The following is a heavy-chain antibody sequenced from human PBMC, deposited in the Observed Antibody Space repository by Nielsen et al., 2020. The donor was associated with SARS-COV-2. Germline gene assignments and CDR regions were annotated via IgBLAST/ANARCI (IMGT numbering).Heavy chain of an antibody. D-gene: IGHD3-10*01. CDR2: ISYDGSNK. J-gene: IGHJ4*02. V-gene: IGHV3-30*18. CDR3: ANFLGSFDY. CDR1: GFTFSSYG. Sequence: GESLKISCAASGFTFSSYGMHWVRQAPGKGLEWVAVISYDGSNKYYADSVKGRFTISRDNSKNTLYLQMNSLRAEDTAVYYCANFLGSFDYWGQGTLVTVSS.